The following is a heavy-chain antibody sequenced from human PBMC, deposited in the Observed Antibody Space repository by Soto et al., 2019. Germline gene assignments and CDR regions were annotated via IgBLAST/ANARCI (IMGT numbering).Heavy chain of an antibody. J-gene: IGHJ3*02. CDR3: ARDRDSSGYYPGAFDI. CDR1: GADLNTYY. CDR2: IYTSGST. Sequence: SATLSLTCSVSGADLNTYYWSWIRQPAGKGLEWIGRIYTSGSTNYNPSLKSRVTMSVDTSKNQFSLKLSSVTAADTAVYYCARDRDSSGYYPGAFDIWGQGTMVTVSS. V-gene: IGHV4-4*07. D-gene: IGHD3-22*01.